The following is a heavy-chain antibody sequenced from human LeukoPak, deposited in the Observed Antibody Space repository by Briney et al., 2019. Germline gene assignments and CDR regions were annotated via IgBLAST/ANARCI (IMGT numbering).Heavy chain of an antibody. CDR2: ISGNSIST. D-gene: IGHD3-22*01. Sequence: GGSLRPSGEAPGFPLSGYALAWVRQAPGKGLKWASVISGNSISTYYADSAKGRFTISRDNSKNTLYLQMNSLRAEDTAVYYCAKVKDNYYDSSGSGYWGQGTLVTVSS. CDR3: AKVKDNYYDSSGSGY. CDR1: GFPLSGYA. V-gene: IGHV3-23*01. J-gene: IGHJ4*02.